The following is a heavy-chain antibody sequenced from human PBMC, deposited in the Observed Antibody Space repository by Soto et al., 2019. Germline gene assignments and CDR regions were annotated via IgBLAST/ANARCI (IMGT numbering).Heavy chain of an antibody. Sequence: SETLSLTCTVSGGSISSYYWSWIRQPPGKGLEWIGYIYYSGSTNYNPSLKSRVTISVDTSKNQFSLKLSSVTAADTAVYYCARRYSSSWYSELFRSGGEGYYYYYMDVWGKGTTVTVSS. CDR1: GGSISSYY. V-gene: IGHV4-59*08. D-gene: IGHD6-13*01. CDR2: IYYSGST. CDR3: ARRYSSSWYSELFRSGGEGYYYYYMDV. J-gene: IGHJ6*03.